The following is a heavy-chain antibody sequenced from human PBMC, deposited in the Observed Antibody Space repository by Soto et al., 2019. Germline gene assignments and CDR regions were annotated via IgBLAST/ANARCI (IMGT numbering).Heavy chain of an antibody. CDR1: GGSISSYY. CDR2: IYYSGST. Sequence: SETLSLTCTVYGGSISSYYWSWIRQPPGKGLEWIGYIYYSGSTNYNPSLKSRVTISVDTSKNQFSLKLSSVTAADTAVYYCARGRDTAMVMYYFDYWGQGTLVTVSS. D-gene: IGHD5-18*01. V-gene: IGHV4-59*01. J-gene: IGHJ4*02. CDR3: ARGRDTAMVMYYFDY.